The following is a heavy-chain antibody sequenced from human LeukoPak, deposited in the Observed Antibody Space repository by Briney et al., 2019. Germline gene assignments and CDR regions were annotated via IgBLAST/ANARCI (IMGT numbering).Heavy chain of an antibody. Sequence: SETLSLTCIVSGGSISSSYYWGWIRQSPGKGLEWIGSVFYSGNTYYNPSLKSRVTISVDTSKNQFSLNLSSVTAADAAVYYCASSLGSSAYYYNYFDYWGQGTLVTVSS. CDR1: GGSISSSYY. D-gene: IGHD3-22*01. CDR2: VFYSGNT. CDR3: ASSLGSSAYYYNYFDY. V-gene: IGHV4-39*01. J-gene: IGHJ4*02.